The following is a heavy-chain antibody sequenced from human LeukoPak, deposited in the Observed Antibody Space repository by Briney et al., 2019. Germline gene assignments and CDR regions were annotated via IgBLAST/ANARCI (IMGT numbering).Heavy chain of an antibody. J-gene: IGHJ4*02. D-gene: IGHD6-19*01. CDR1: GYTFTNDA. Sequence: ASVKVSCKASGYTFTNDAISWVRQAPGQGLEWMGWISTYNGNTNFAQKFQGRVTMTTDTSTSTAYMELRSLRSDDTAVYYCTRDSIAVAGVFGYWGQGTLVTVSS. CDR2: ISTYNGNT. CDR3: TRDSIAVAGVFGY. V-gene: IGHV1-18*01.